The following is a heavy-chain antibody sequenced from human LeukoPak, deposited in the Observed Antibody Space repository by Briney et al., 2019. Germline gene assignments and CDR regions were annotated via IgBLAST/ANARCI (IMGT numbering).Heavy chain of an antibody. J-gene: IGHJ4*02. CDR3: ARGDPLYYFDY. CDR1: GGSISSGGYY. D-gene: IGHD2/OR15-2a*01. Sequence: SETLSLTCTVSGGSISSGGYYWSWIRQHPGKGLEWIGYIYYSGSTYYNPSLKSRVTISVDTSKNQFSLKLSSVTAADTAVYYCARGDPLYYFDYWGQGTLVTVSS. V-gene: IGHV4-31*03. CDR2: IYYSGST.